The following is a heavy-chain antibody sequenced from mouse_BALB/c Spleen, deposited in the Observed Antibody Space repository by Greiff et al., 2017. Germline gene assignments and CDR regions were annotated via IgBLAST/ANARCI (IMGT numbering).Heavy chain of an antibody. J-gene: IGHJ4*01. CDR1: GFSLTGYG. V-gene: IGHV2-6-7*01. CDR3: ARRGAYYGCCYYAIDL. D-gene: IGHD2-9*01. Sequence: VMLVESGPGLVAPSQSLSITCTVSGFSLTGYGVNWVRQPPGKGLEWLGMIWGDGSTDYNSALKSRLSISKDNSKSQVFLKMNSLQTEDTARYYLARRGAYYGCCYYAIDLRGPGTSVTV. CDR2: IWGDGST.